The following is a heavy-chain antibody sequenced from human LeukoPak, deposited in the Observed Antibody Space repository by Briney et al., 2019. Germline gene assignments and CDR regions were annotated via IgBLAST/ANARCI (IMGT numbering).Heavy chain of an antibody. V-gene: IGHV3-21*01. Sequence: PGGSLRLSCAASGFTFSSYNMNWVRQAPGKGREGVSSIISGSSYIYYAHSVKGRFNISRDNAKTLVYLQMNSLRAEDTAVYYCARDPYSGSYGNYYYYFMDVWGKGTTVTISS. D-gene: IGHD1-26*01. CDR3: ARDPYSGSYGNYYYYFMDV. CDR1: GFTFSSYN. CDR2: IISGSSYI. J-gene: IGHJ6*03.